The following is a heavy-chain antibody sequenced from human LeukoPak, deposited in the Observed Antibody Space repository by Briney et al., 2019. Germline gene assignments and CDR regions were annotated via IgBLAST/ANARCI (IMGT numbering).Heavy chain of an antibody. J-gene: IGHJ5*02. CDR3: ATDRVVTRTYGSGSYCP. V-gene: IGHV1-24*01. CDR2: FDPEDGET. Sequence: ASVKVSCKVSGYTLTELSMHWVRQAPGKGLERMGGFDPEDGETIYAQKFQGRVTMTEDTSTDTAYMELSSLRSEDTAVYYCATDRVVTRTYGSGSYCPWGQGTLVTVSS. CDR1: GYTLTELS. D-gene: IGHD3-10*01.